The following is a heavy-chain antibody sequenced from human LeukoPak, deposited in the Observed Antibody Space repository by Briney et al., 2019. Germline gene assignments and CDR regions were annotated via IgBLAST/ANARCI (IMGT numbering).Heavy chain of an antibody. CDR1: GFTFSSYA. CDR2: ISGSGGST. D-gene: IGHD3-10*01. J-gene: IGHJ4*02. Sequence: GGALRLSCAASGFTFSSYAMSWVRQAPGKGLEWVSAISGSGGSTYYADSVKGRFTISRDNSKNTLYLQMNSLRAEDTAVYYCARDPLSITMPPDYWGQGTLVTVSS. V-gene: IGHV3-23*01. CDR3: ARDPLSITMPPDY.